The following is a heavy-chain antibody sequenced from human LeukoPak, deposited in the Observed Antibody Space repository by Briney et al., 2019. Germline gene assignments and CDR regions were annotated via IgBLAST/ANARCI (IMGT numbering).Heavy chain of an antibody. J-gene: IGHJ2*01. D-gene: IGHD5-18*01. CDR1: GYTFTSYA. CDR2: INTNTGNP. CDR3: ARVGRGYSYGSWYFDL. V-gene: IGHV7-4-1*02. Sequence: ASVKVSCKASGYTFTSYAMNWVRQAPGQGLEWMGWINTNTGNPTYAQGFTGRFVFSLDTSVSTAYLQISSLKAEDTAVYYCARVGRGYSYGSWYFDLWGRGTLVTVSS.